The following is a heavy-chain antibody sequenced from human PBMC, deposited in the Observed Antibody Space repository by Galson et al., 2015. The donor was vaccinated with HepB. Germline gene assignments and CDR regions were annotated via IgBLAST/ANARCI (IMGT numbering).Heavy chain of an antibody. Sequence: SVKVSCKASGGTFSGHTISWLRQAPGQGLEWMGGIIPIFGSGNYAQKFRGRVTITADESKSTTYMELSSLRSEDTAVYYCARQCDTSGYYPYWGQGTLVTVSS. J-gene: IGHJ4*02. CDR3: ARQCDTSGYYPY. CDR1: GGTFSGHT. V-gene: IGHV1-69*13. D-gene: IGHD3-22*01. CDR2: IIPIFGSG.